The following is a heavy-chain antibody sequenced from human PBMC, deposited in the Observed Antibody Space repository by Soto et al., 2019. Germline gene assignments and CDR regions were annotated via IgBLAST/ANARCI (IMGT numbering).Heavy chain of an antibody. CDR2: ISSSGSTI. CDR3: AIRPGYSGYANDY. CDR1: ECNIIDHY. D-gene: IGHD5-12*01. V-gene: IGHV3-11*01. Sequence: GRPLRLSRTAAECNIIDHYMSWISKTTGKGLEWVSYISSSGSTIYYADSVKGRFTISRDNAKNSLYLLMNSLRAEDTAVYYCAIRPGYSGYANDYWGQGTLVTVSS. J-gene: IGHJ4*02.